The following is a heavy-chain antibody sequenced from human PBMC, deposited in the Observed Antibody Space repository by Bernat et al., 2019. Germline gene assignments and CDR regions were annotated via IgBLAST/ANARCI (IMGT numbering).Heavy chain of an antibody. CDR2: IYSGGST. D-gene: IGHD3-10*01. Sequence: EVQLVETGGGLIQPGGSRRLSCAASGFTVSSNYMSWVRQAPGKGLEWVSVIYSGGSTYYADSVKGRFTISRDNSKNTLYLQMNSLRAEDTAVYYCARGPSYYYGSGSFDFDYWGQGTLVTVSS. V-gene: IGHV3-53*02. CDR1: GFTVSSNY. J-gene: IGHJ4*02. CDR3: ARGPSYYYGSGSFDFDY.